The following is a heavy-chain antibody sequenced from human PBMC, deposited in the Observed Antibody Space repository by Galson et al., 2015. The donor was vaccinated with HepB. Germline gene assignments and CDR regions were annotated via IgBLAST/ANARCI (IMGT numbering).Heavy chain of an antibody. CDR1: GDFSSFA. CDR3: ARDEPEYCTSATCYWVFDH. CDR2: IIPLFGKA. Sequence: SVKVSCKASGDFSSFAISWVRQAPGQGLEWMGRIIPLFGKATYARKFQGRVTITADKSTGTAYLELSSLSSEDTAVYYCARDEPEYCTSATCYWVFDHWGRGTLVTVSS. V-gene: IGHV1-69*04. J-gene: IGHJ4*02. D-gene: IGHD2-2*01.